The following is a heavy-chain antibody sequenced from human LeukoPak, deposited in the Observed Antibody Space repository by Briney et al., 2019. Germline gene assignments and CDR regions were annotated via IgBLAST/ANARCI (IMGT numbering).Heavy chain of an antibody. CDR1: GFIFRNYW. V-gene: IGHV3-7*01. CDR3: ARDSRIPPVGFDP. Sequence: GGSLRLSCAASGFIFRNYWMTWVRQSPGQGLEWVANIDQRGSEIHYVDSVKGRFTISRDDAKNSVYLQMNNLRVEDTAIYYCARDSRIPPVGFDPWGQGTLVTVSS. J-gene: IGHJ5*02. D-gene: IGHD2-2*02. CDR2: IDQRGSEI.